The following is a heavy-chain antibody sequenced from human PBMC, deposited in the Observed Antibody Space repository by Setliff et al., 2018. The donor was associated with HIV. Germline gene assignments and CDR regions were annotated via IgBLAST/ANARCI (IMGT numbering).Heavy chain of an antibody. CDR1: GFTFDDYA. CDR2: ISWNSGSI. CDR3: AKDHKGYYYDSSGYHYEGVDY. J-gene: IGHJ4*02. D-gene: IGHD3-22*01. Sequence: GGSLRLSCTASGFTFDDYAMHWVRQAPGKGLEWVSGISWNSGSIGYADSVKGRFTTSRDNARNSLYLEMNSLRAEDTAVYYCAKDHKGYYYDSSGYHYEGVDYWGQGTLGTVS. V-gene: IGHV3-9*01.